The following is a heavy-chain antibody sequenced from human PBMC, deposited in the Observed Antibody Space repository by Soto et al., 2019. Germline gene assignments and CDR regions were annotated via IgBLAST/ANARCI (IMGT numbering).Heavy chain of an antibody. CDR3: VKELGYCSSSSCFLI. V-gene: IGHV3-23*01. CDR2: ISGSGTGT. Sequence: PGGSLRLSCEASGFTFRNYAMSWVRQAPGKGLEWVSGISGSGTGTYYADSVKGRFTISRDNSKNTLHLQMNSLRVDDTAVYYCVKELGYCSSSSCFLIWGQGTMVTVSS. D-gene: IGHD2-2*01. CDR1: GFTFRNYA. J-gene: IGHJ3*02.